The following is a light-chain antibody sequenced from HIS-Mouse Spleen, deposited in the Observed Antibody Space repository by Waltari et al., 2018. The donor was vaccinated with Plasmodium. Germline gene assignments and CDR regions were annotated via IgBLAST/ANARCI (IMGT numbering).Light chain of an antibody. CDR1: QDISNY. CDR2: DAS. J-gene: IGKJ3*01. Sequence: DIQMTQSRSSLSASVGDRVSITCQASQDISNYLNWYQQKPGKAPKLLIYDASTLETGVPSRFSGSGSWTDFTFTISSLQPEDIATYYCQQYDNLPPLFTFGPGTKVDIK. CDR3: QQYDNLPPLFT. V-gene: IGKV1-33*01.